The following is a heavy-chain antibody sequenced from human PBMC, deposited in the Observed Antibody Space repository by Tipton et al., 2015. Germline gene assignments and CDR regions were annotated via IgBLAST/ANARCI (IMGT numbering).Heavy chain of an antibody. V-gene: IGHV3-53*01. CDR3: VRERNSGYEFDY. J-gene: IGHJ4*02. D-gene: IGHD5-12*01. Sequence: SLRLSCGASGLTVSHNYMSWVRQAPGKGLEWVSVMYSGGGTKYADSVKGRFTISRDNFKNTLDLQMNSLRVEDTAIYYCVRERNSGYEFDYWGQGTLVTVSS. CDR2: MYSGGGT. CDR1: GLTVSHNY.